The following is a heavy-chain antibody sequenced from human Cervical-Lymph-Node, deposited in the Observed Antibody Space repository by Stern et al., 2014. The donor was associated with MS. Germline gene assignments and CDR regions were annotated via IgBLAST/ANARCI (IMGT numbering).Heavy chain of an antibody. Sequence: QVQLMQSGAEVKKPGSSVKVSCKTSGGTFSSYTISWVRQAPGQGLECMGRIIPLLGIANYAQKFQGRVTITADKSTSTAYMELISLRSEDTAVYYCARDDWFGSGTYYNGRNYWGPGTLVTVSS. CDR2: IIPLLGIA. D-gene: IGHD3-10*01. J-gene: IGHJ4*02. CDR1: GGTFSSYT. CDR3: ARDDWFGSGTYYNGRNY. V-gene: IGHV1-69*04.